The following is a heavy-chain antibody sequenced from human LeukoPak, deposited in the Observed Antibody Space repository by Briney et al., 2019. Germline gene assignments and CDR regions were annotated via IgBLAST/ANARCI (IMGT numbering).Heavy chain of an antibody. CDR2: IYYNGST. D-gene: IGHD4-23*01. Sequence: PSETLSLTCTVSGGSISPYYWNWIRQPPGKGLEWIRYIYYNGSTNYNPSLKSRVTISIDTSKNQFSLKLSSVIAADTAVYYCARPKRDDVGNSFYYYGMDVWGQGTTVTVS. CDR3: ARPKRDDVGNSFYYYGMDV. CDR1: GGSISPYY. V-gene: IGHV4-59*01. J-gene: IGHJ6*02.